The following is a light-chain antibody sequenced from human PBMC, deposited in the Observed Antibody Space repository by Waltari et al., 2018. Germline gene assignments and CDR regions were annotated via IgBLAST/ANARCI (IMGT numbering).Light chain of an antibody. CDR1: QSVSSN. CDR2: GAS. V-gene: IGKV3-15*01. J-gene: IGKJ4*01. CDR3: QQYNNWPPVT. Sequence: LSCRASQSVSSNLAWYQQKPGQAPRLLIYGASTRATGIPARFSGSGSGTEFTLTISSMQSEDFAVYYCQQYNNWPPVTFGGGTKVEIK.